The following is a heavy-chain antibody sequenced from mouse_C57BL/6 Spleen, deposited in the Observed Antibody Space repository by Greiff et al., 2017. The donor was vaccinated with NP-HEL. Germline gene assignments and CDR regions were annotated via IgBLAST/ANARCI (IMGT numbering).Heavy chain of an antibody. CDR3: ARQVGYDYALYAMDY. Sequence: VQLQQSGAELVRPGTSVKMSCKASGYTFTNYWIGWAKQRPGHGLEWIGDIYPGGGYTNYNEKFKGKATLTADTSSSTAYMQVSSLTSEDSAIYYCARQVGYDYALYAMDYWSQRTSVTVSS. J-gene: IGHJ4*01. CDR1: GYTFTNYW. CDR2: IYPGGGYT. V-gene: IGHV1-63*01. D-gene: IGHD2-4*01.